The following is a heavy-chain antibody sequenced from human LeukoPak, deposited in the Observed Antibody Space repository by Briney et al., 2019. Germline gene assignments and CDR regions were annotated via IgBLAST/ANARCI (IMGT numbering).Heavy chain of an antibody. V-gene: IGHV1-2*06. CDR2: INPNSGGT. CDR1: GYTFTGYY. Sequence: GASVKVSCKASGYTFTGYYMHWVRQAPGQGLEWMGRINPNSGGTNYAQKFQGRVTMTRDTSISTAYMELSRLRSDDTAVYYCARVPPGSYGWFDPWGQGTLVTVSS. D-gene: IGHD1-26*01. J-gene: IGHJ5*02. CDR3: ARVPPGSYGWFDP.